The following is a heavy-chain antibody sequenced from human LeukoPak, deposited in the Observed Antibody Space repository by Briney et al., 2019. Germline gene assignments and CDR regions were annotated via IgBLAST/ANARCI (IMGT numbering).Heavy chain of an antibody. CDR1: GGSISSYY. Sequence: PSETLSLTCTVSGGSISSYYWSWIRQPPGKGLEWIGYIYYSGSTNYNPSLTSRVTISVDTSKNQFSLKLSSVTAADTAVYYCATDVGFGDSDVWGKGTTVTVSS. CDR2: IYYSGST. V-gene: IGHV4-59*01. D-gene: IGHD3-10*01. J-gene: IGHJ6*04. CDR3: ATDVGFGDSDV.